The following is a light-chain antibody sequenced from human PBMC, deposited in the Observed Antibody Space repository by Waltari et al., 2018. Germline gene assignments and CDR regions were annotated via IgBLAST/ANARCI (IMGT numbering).Light chain of an antibody. CDR1: ALPKQY. Sequence: SHDLTPPPSVSVSPGQTARITCSGAALPKQYAYWFQKKPGQAPVLVIYKDTERPSGIPERFSGSSSGTTVTLTISGVQADDEADYYCQSADISSSYRVFGGGTKLSVL. J-gene: IGLJ3*02. CDR3: QSADISSSYRV. V-gene: IGLV3-25*03. CDR2: KDT.